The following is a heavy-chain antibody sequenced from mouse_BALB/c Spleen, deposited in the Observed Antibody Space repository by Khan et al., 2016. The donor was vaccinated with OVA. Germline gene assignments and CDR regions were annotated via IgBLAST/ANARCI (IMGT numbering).Heavy chain of an antibody. J-gene: IGHJ3*01. CDR2: ISSGDST. CDR1: GFTFSNYA. V-gene: IGHV5-6-5*01. Sequence: EVQLVESGGGLVKPGGSLKLSCAASGFTFSNYAMSWVRQSPEKRLEWVASISSGDSTYYPDSVKGRLTIFRDNARNILYLQMSSLRSEDTAMYSCARAYWFAYWGQGTLVTVSA. CDR3: ARAYWFAY.